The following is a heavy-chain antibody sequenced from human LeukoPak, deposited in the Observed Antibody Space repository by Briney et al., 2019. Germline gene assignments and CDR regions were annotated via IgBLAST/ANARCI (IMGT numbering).Heavy chain of an antibody. J-gene: IGHJ4*02. CDR1: GFTFSSYA. V-gene: IGHV3-23*01. D-gene: IGHD2-2*01. Sequence: GGSLRLSCAASGFTFSSYAMSWVRQAPGKGLEWVSAISGSGGSTYYADSVKGRFTISRDNSKNTLYLQMNSLRAEDTAVYYCAKDGNAAVVPAALFDYWGQGTLVTVSS. CDR3: AKDGNAAVVPAALFDY. CDR2: ISGSGGST.